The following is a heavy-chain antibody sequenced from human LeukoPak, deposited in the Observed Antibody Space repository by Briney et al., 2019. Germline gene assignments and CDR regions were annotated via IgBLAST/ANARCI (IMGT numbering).Heavy chain of an antibody. CDR3: ARDRNYDILTGPMGYCYYGMDV. CDR2: IIPIFGTA. V-gene: IGHV1-69*06. J-gene: IGHJ6*04. D-gene: IGHD3-9*01. CDR1: GGTFSSYA. Sequence: ASVKVSCKASGGTFSSYAISWVRQAPGQGLEWMGGIIPIFGTANYAQKFQGRVTITADKSTSTAYMELSSLRSEDTAVYYCARDRNYDILTGPMGYCYYGMDVWGKGTTVTVSS.